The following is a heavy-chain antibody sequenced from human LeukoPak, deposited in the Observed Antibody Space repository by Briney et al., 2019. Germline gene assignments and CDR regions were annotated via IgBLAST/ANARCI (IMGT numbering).Heavy chain of an antibody. V-gene: IGHV4-4*07. J-gene: IGHJ6*03. CDR3: ARAGYCTNGVCYSYYYYYMDV. Sequence: SETLSLTCTVSGGSISSYYWSWIRQPAGKGLEWIGRTYTSGSTNYNPSLKSRVTMSVDTSKNQFSLKLSSVTAADTAVYYCARAGYCTNGVCYSYYYYYMDVWGKGTTVTVSS. D-gene: IGHD2-8*01. CDR1: GGSISSYY. CDR2: TYTSGST.